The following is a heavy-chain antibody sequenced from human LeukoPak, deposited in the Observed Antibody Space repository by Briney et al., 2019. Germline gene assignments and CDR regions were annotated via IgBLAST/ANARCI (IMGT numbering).Heavy chain of an antibody. CDR1: GFTFSSYD. D-gene: IGHD1-26*01. V-gene: IGHV3-13*01. J-gene: IGHJ4*02. CDR2: IGSIGDT. CDR3: ARGLVGAFDS. Sequence: GGSLRLSCAASGFTFSSYDMHWVRQRTGKGLEWVSGIGSIGDTYYPGSVKGRFTISRENAENSLYLQMNSLRAGDTAVYFCARGLVGAFDSWGQGTLVTVSS.